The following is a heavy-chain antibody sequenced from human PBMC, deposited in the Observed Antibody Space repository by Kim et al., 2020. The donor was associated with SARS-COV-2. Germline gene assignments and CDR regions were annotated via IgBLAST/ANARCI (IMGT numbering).Heavy chain of an antibody. CDR1: GFTFSSYS. CDR2: ISSSSSYI. D-gene: IGHD3-16*02. Sequence: GGSLRLSCAASGFTFSSYSMNWVRQAPGKGLEWVSSISSSSSYIYYADSVKGRFTISRDNAKNSLYLQMNSLRAEDTAVYYCASGRLIRLGKLSLYPRTVDAFDIWGQGTMVTVSS. J-gene: IGHJ3*02. CDR3: ASGRLIRLGKLSLYPRTVDAFDI. V-gene: IGHV3-21*01.